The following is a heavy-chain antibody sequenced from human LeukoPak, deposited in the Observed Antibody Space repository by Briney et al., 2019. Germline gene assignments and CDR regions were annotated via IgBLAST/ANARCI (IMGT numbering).Heavy chain of an antibody. J-gene: IGHJ4*02. Sequence: SETLSLTCAVSGYSISRGYHWGWVRQPPGKGLEWIGSIHHSGSTYYNSSLKSRVTISVDTSKNQFSLKVSSVTAADTAVYYCARVNWNPDYWGQGTLVTVSS. D-gene: IGHD1-1*01. CDR2: IHHSGST. V-gene: IGHV4-38-2*01. CDR1: GYSISRGYH. CDR3: ARVNWNPDY.